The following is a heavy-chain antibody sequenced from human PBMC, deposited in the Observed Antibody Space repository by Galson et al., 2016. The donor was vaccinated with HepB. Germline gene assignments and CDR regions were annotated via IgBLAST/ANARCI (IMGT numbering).Heavy chain of an antibody. CDR1: GFIFTDYW. V-gene: IGHV3-74*01. CDR2: INTDGSNT. D-gene: IGHD2-21*02. Sequence: SLRLSCAASGFIFTDYWMYWVRQVPGKGLVWVSRINTDGSNTRYADSVEGRFTISRDNTKSTLYLEMNSLRAEDTAVYYCGRASYCGRGCYYHFDSWGQGTLVTVSS. CDR3: GRASYCGRGCYYHFDS. J-gene: IGHJ4*02.